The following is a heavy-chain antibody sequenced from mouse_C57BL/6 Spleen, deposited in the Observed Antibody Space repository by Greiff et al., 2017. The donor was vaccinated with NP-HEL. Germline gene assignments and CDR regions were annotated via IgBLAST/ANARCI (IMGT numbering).Heavy chain of an antibody. D-gene: IGHD2-5*01. Sequence: QVQLQQPGAELVMPGASVKLSCKASGYTFNSYWMHWVKQRPGQGLEWIGEIDPSDSYTNYNQKFKGKSTLTVDKSSSTAYMKLSSLTSEDAAVYYCARGSNGFAYWGQGTLVTVSA. J-gene: IGHJ3*01. CDR3: ARGSNGFAY. V-gene: IGHV1-69*01. CDR1: GYTFNSYW. CDR2: IDPSDSYT.